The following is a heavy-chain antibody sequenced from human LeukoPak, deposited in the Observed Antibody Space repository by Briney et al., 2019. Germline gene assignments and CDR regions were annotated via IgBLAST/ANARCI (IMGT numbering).Heavy chain of an antibody. CDR3: ARDWPSEWQHLPDYDAVDI. CDR2: ISGSGGNT. Sequence: GGSLRLSCAASGFTFSSYGMSWVRQPPGKGLNWVARISGSGGNTFYADSVKGRFTISRDNSKNTLYLQMNSLRAEDTAVYYCARDWPSEWQHLPDYDAVDIWGQGTMVTVSS. V-gene: IGHV3-23*01. J-gene: IGHJ3*02. CDR1: GFTFSSYG. D-gene: IGHD6-13*01.